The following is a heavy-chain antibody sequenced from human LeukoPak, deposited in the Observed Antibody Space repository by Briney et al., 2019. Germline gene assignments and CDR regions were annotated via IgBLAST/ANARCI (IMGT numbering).Heavy chain of an antibody. D-gene: IGHD2-2*01. V-gene: IGHV3-21*01. J-gene: IGHJ6*04. Sequence: GGSLRLSCAASGFTFSSYAMSWVRQAPGKGLEWVSSISSSSGYIYYAESVKGRFTISRDNAENSLYLQMNSLRAEDTAVYYCARVSRYRGSTSCCGDVWGKGTTVTVSS. CDR1: GFTFSSYA. CDR3: ARVSRYRGSTSCCGDV. CDR2: ISSSSGYI.